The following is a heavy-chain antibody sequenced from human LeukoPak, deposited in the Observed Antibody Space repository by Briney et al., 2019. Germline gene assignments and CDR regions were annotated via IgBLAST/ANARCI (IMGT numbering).Heavy chain of an antibody. CDR2: ISYDGSNK. CDR3: AKDFVLYSSGYSNAFDI. Sequence: GRSLRLSCAASGFTFSSYGMHWVRQAPGKGLEWVAVISYDGSNKYYADSVKGRFTISRDNSKNTLYLQMNSLRAEDTAVYYCAKDFVLYSSGYSNAFDIWGQGTMVTVSS. D-gene: IGHD3-22*01. J-gene: IGHJ3*02. V-gene: IGHV3-30*18. CDR1: GFTFSSYG.